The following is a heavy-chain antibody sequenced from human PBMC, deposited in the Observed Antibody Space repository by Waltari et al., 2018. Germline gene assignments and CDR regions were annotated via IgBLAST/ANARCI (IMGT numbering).Heavy chain of an antibody. D-gene: IGHD1-26*01. CDR1: GYTFTGYY. Sequence: QVQLVQSGAEVKKPGASVKVSCKASGYTFTGYYMHWLRQAPGQGLEWRGGINPHRGGTTYAQKVPGGVTMTRDTSISTSYMERSRLISDDTAVYYSAREGAQVEIFDYWGQGTLVIVSS. CDR2: INPHRGGT. CDR3: AREGAQVEIFDY. V-gene: IGHV1-2*02. J-gene: IGHJ4*02.